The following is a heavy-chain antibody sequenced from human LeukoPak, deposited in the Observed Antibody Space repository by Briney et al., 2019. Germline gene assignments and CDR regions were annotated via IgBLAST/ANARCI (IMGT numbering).Heavy chain of an antibody. J-gene: IGHJ4*02. CDR2: IIDSGNSL. CDR3: AKDPIFSGSYGVFDS. Sequence: PGGSLRLSCAASGFTFSSCAISWVRQAPGKGLEWVSTIIDSGNSLYYADSVEGRFTISRDNSKNTLYLQMNSLRAGDTAVYYCAKDPIFSGSYGVFDSWGQGTLVTVSS. D-gene: IGHD1-26*01. CDR1: GFTFSSCA. V-gene: IGHV3-23*01.